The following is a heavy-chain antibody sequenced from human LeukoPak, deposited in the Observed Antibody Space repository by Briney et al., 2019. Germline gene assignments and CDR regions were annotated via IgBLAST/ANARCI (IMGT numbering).Heavy chain of an antibody. CDR1: GYTFTGYY. D-gene: IGHD6-13*01. CDR3: ARECSSSWYGPYYFDY. V-gene: IGHV1-2*02. Sequence: ASVKVSCKASGYTFTGYYMHWVRQAPGQGLEWMGWISPNSGGTNYAQKFQGRVTMTRDTSISTAYMELSRLTSDDTAVYYCARECSSSWYGPYYFDYWGQGTLVTVSS. J-gene: IGHJ4*02. CDR2: ISPNSGGT.